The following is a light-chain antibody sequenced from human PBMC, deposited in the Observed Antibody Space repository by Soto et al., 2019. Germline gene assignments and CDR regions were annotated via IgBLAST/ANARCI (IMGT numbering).Light chain of an antibody. CDR2: AAS. CDR3: QQLNSYLGIT. Sequence: QMTQSPSTLSAPVVDRVTITCRASQSISSWLAWYQQKPGKAPKLLIYAASTLQSGVPSRFSGSGSGTEFTLTISSLQPEDFATYYCQQLNSYLGITFGQGTRLEIK. V-gene: IGKV1-9*01. CDR1: QSISSW. J-gene: IGKJ5*01.